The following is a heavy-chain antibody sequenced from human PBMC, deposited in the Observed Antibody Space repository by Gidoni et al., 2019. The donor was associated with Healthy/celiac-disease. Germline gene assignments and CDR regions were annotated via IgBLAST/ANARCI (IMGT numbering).Heavy chain of an antibody. CDR1: GFTLSSYA. J-gene: IGHJ4*02. CDR2: ISGSGGST. CDR3: AKRGYYEEGFDY. V-gene: IGHV3-23*01. Sequence: EVQLLESGGGLVQPGGSLRLSCAASGFTLSSYAMSWVRQAPRKGLEWVSAISGSGGSTYYADSVKGRFTISRDNSKNTLYLQMNSLRAEDTAVYYCAKRGYYEEGFDYWGQGTLVTVSS. D-gene: IGHD1-26*01.